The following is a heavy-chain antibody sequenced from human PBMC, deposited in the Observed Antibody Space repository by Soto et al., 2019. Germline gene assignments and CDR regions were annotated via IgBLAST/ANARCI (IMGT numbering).Heavy chain of an antibody. D-gene: IGHD6-13*01. Sequence: GASVTVCCKASGYTFTSYGSRWVRQAPGQGLEWMGWISAYNGNTNYAQKLQGRVTMTTDTSTSTAYMELRSLRSDDTAVYYCARDPRSFSSSWYKWFDPWGQGTLVTVSS. CDR1: GYTFTSYG. CDR2: ISAYNGNT. V-gene: IGHV1-18*01. J-gene: IGHJ5*02. CDR3: ARDPRSFSSSWYKWFDP.